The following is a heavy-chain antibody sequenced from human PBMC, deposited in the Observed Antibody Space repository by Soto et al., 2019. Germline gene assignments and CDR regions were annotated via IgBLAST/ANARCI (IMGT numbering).Heavy chain of an antibody. J-gene: IGHJ6*02. CDR3: ARDRSCSLDV. CDR1: GSTFSNDW. CDR2: INSDGSST. V-gene: IGHV3-74*01. D-gene: IGHD6-19*01. Sequence: LRLSCAVSGSTFSNDWMHWVRQAPGKGLVWVSHINSDGSSTNYADFVKGRFTIARDNAKNTVYLQMNSLRAEDTAVYYCARDRSCSLDVWGQGTTVTVSS.